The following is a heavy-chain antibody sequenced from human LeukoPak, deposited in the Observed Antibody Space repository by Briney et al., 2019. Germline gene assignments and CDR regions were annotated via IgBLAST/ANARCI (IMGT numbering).Heavy chain of an antibody. CDR1: GYSYTNNW. Sequence: GESLKISCKGSGYSYTNNWISWVRQMPGKGLEWMGKIDPSDSYTNYSPSFQGQVTISSDKSISTAYLQWSSLKASDTATYYCARVRNGGNSHDASDIWGQGTVVTVSS. D-gene: IGHD4-23*01. CDR2: IDPSDSYT. CDR3: ARVRNGGNSHDASDI. J-gene: IGHJ3*02. V-gene: IGHV5-10-1*01.